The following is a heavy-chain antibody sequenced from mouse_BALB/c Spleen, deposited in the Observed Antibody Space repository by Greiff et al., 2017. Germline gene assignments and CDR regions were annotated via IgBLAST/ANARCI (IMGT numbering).Heavy chain of an antibody. CDR3: ARRSNYPFAY. CDR2: INPGSGGT. Sequence: VQLQQSGAELARPGASVKLSCKASGYTFTSYWMQWVKQRPGQGLEWIGVINPGSGGTNYNEKFKGKATLTADKSSSTAYMQLSSLTSDDSAVYFCARRSNYPFAYWGQGTLVTVSA. CDR1: GYTFTSYW. J-gene: IGHJ3*01. D-gene: IGHD2-5*01. V-gene: IGHV1-54*01.